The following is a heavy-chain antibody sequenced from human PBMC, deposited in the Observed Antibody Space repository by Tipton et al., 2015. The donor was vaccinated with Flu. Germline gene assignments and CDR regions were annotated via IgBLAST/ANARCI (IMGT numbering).Heavy chain of an antibody. J-gene: IGHJ4*02. CDR3: AKDPDGAYCGVDCYSGFAY. CDR1: GFTFSSYG. CDR2: ISYDGSNK. V-gene: IGHV3-30*18. D-gene: IGHD2-21*02. Sequence: CAASGFTFSSYGMHWVRQAPGKGLEWVAVISYDGSNKYYADSVKGRFTISRDNSKNTLYLQMNSLRAEDTAVYYCAKDPDGAYCGVDCYSGFAYWGQGTLFTVSS.